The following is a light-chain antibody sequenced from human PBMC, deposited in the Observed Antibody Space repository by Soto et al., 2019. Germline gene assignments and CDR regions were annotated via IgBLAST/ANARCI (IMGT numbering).Light chain of an antibody. CDR2: GVT. Sequence: KAPKLMIYGVTNRPSGVSNRFSGSKSADTASLTISGLQAEDEADYYCSSYTINSTQVFGTGTKVTVL. CDR3: SSYTINSTQV. V-gene: IGLV2-14*01. J-gene: IGLJ1*01.